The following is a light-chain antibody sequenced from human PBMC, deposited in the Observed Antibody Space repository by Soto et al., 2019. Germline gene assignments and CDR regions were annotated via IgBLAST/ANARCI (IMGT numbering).Light chain of an antibody. CDR3: QQVSSFPIT. CDR2: AAS. J-gene: IGKJ5*01. Sequence: DIQMTQSASFLSASVGDRVTITFRATQGISNYLAWYQQKPGQAPKVLIHAASTLQNGVPSRFRGSGSGTEFTLTINILTPEDFETYYCQQVSSFPITFGQGTRLEI. V-gene: IGKV1-9*01. CDR1: QGISNY.